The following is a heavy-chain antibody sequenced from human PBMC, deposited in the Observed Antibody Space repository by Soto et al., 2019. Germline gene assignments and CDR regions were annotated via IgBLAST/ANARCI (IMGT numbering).Heavy chain of an antibody. J-gene: IGHJ6*02. Sequence: TGGSLRLSCAASGFTFSSYAMHWVRQAPGKGLEWVAVISYDGSNKYYADSVKGRFTISRDNSKNTLYLQMNSLRAEDTAVYYCARDRGSSWSDYYYYGVDVWGQGTTVTVSS. D-gene: IGHD6-13*01. CDR1: GFTFSSYA. CDR3: ARDRGSSWSDYYYYGVDV. V-gene: IGHV3-30-3*01. CDR2: ISYDGSNK.